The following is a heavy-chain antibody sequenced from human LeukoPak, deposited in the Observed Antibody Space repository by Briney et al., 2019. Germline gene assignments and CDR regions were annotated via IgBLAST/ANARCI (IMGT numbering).Heavy chain of an antibody. J-gene: IGHJ3*02. CDR2: IYSGGST. D-gene: IGHD3-16*01. CDR1: GFTVSSNY. CDR3: ARGSLGPDI. Sequence: PVGSLRLSCAASGFTVSSNYMSWVRQAPGKGLEWVSVIYSGGSTYYAESAQGRFTISRHNSKNTLYLQMNSMSDEVTAVYNSARGSLGPDIWVQGTMVTVSS. V-gene: IGHV3-53*04.